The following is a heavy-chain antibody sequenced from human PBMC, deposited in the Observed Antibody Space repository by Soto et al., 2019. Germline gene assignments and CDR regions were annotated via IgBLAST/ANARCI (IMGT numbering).Heavy chain of an antibody. CDR1: GFTFSSYA. J-gene: IGHJ5*02. V-gene: IGHV3-30-3*01. D-gene: IGHD3-3*01. Sequence: QVQLVESGGGVVQPGRSLRLSCAASGFTFSSYAMHWVRQAPGKGLEWVAVISYDGSNKYYADSVKGRFTISRDNSKNTMYLQMNSLRAEDTAVYYCAREEGSITIFGVVIGKNWFDPWGQGTLVTDSS. CDR3: AREEGSITIFGVVIGKNWFDP. CDR2: ISYDGSNK.